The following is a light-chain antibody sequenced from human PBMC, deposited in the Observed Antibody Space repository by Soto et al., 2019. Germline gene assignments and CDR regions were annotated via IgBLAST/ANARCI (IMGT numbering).Light chain of an antibody. CDR2: HAS. V-gene: IGKV3-20*01. J-gene: IGKJ3*01. CDR1: QGIGDT. Sequence: EVVMTQSPATLSVSPGEGVTLSCRASQGIGDTLAWYQHKPGQTPRLLIFHASTRATGIPDRFSGSGSGTDFTLTVSRLEPEDSAVYYCHQYGSSPFTFGPGTKVDIK. CDR3: HQYGSSPFT.